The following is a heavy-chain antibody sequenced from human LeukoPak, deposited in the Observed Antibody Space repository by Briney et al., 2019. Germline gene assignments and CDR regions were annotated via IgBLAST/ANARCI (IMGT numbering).Heavy chain of an antibody. V-gene: IGHV3-23*01. Sequence: GGSLRLSCAASGFTFSSYAMSWVRQAPGKGLEWVSAISGSGGSTYYAGSVKGRFTISRDNSKNTLYLQMNSLRAEDTAVYYCAKDLYYDSSGSVDYWGQGTLVTVSS. CDR2: ISGSGGST. J-gene: IGHJ4*02. CDR1: GFTFSSYA. CDR3: AKDLYYDSSGSVDY. D-gene: IGHD3-22*01.